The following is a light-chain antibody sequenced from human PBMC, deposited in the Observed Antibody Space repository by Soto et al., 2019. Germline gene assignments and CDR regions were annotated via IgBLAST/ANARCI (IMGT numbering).Light chain of an antibody. V-gene: IGKV1-12*01. CDR2: AAS. J-gene: IGKJ2*01. Sequence: DIQMTQSPSSVSASVGDRVTITCRASQGINNWLAWYQEKPGKAPKLLIYAASNLQSGVPSRFSGRGSGTDFTLTISSLQPEDFATYYCQQANSFPYTFGQGTKLEIK. CDR3: QQANSFPYT. CDR1: QGINNW.